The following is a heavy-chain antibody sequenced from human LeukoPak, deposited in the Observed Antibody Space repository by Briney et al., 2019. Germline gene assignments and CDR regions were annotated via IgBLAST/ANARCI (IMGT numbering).Heavy chain of an antibody. J-gene: IGHJ4*02. CDR2: IYHSGST. V-gene: IGHV4-30-2*01. CDR1: GGSISSGGYY. D-gene: IGHD3-9*01. CDR3: ARAPTYYDILTGYYIPYYFDY. Sequence: SETLSLTCTVSGGSISSGGYYWSWIRQPPGKGLEWIGYIYHSGSTYYNPSLKSRVTISVDRSKNQFSLKLSSVTAADTAVYYCARAPTYYDILTGYYIPYYFDYWGQGTLVTVSS.